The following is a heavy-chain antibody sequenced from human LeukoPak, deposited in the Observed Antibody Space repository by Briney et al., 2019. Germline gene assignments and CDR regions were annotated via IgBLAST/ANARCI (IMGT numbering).Heavy chain of an antibody. CDR2: FSGASTT. D-gene: IGHD6-19*01. CDR1: GFTVSSNY. J-gene: IGHJ4*02. V-gene: IGHV3-53*01. Sequence: GGSLRLSCAASGFTVSSNYMSWVRQVPGKGLEWVSTFSGASTTSYADAVKGRVTISRDNSKNILYLQLNSLRAEDTAVYYCAKLKQWQPQRYFFEYWGQGALVTVAS. CDR3: AKLKQWQPQRYFFEY.